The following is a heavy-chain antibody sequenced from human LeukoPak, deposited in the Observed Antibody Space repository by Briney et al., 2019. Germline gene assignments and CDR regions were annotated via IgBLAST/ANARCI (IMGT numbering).Heavy chain of an antibody. V-gene: IGHV4-4*07. CDR3: ARDGYSSGWYIFQH. Sequence: SETLSLTCSVSGGSISSYYWSWIRQPAGKGLEWIGHVYSSGNTSYNPFLKSRVTMSVDTSKNQVFLKLSSVTAADTAMYYCARDGYSSGWYIFQHWGQGTLVSVPS. CDR2: VYSSGNT. J-gene: IGHJ1*01. CDR1: GGSISSYY. D-gene: IGHD6-19*01.